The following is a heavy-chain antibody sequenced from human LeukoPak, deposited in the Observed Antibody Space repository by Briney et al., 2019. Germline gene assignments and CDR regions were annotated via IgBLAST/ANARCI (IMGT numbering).Heavy chain of an antibody. V-gene: IGHV3-33*01. CDR3: AGDRATSYFDY. D-gene: IGHD1-26*01. Sequence: QTGGSLRLSCAASGFTFRSHGMHWVRQAPGKGLDWVAFIWYDGSNKYYTDSVKGRFTISRDNSKNTLYLQMNSLRAEDTAVYYCAGDRATSYFDYWGQGALVTISS. J-gene: IGHJ4*02. CDR1: GFTFRSHG. CDR2: IWYDGSNK.